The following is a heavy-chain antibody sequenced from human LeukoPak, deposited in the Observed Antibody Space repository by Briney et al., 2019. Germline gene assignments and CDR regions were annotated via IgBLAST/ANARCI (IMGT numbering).Heavy chain of an antibody. CDR3: ARGYRTVGAIEYFQH. D-gene: IGHD1-26*01. J-gene: IGHJ1*01. CDR1: GYTFTGYY. V-gene: IGHV1-2*06. Sequence: GASVMVSCKASGYTFTGYYMHWVRQAPGQGLEWMGRINPNSGGTNYAQKFQGRVTMTRDTSISTAYMGLSRLRSDDTAVYYCARGYRTVGAIEYFQHWGQGTLVTVSS. CDR2: INPNSGGT.